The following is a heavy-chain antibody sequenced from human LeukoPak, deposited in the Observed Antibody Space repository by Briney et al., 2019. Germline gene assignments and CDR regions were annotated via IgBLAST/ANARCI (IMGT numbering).Heavy chain of an antibody. CDR1: GFTFSSYA. CDR2: ISNSGGTT. J-gene: IGHJ4*02. Sequence: GGSLRLSCAASGFTFSSYAMNWVRQAPGKGLEWVSGISNSGGTTYYADSVKGRFTISRDNSKNTLYLQMDSLRAEDTAVYYCAIGWELPRFGYWGQGTLVTVSS. V-gene: IGHV3-23*01. CDR3: AIGWELPRFGY. D-gene: IGHD1-26*01.